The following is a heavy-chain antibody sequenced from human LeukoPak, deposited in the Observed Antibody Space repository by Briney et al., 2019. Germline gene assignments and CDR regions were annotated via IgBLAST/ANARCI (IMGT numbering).Heavy chain of an antibody. D-gene: IGHD1-26*01. Sequence: SETLSLTCTVSGGSISSYYWTWVRQPPGKGLEWIGDIYITGSTNYNPYLKRRVTISVDTSKNQFSLRLSSVTAADTAVYYCARVRIGETSYDASDVWGLGTMVTVSS. CDR2: IYITGST. CDR3: ARVRIGETSYDASDV. V-gene: IGHV4-59*13. CDR1: GGSISSYY. J-gene: IGHJ3*01.